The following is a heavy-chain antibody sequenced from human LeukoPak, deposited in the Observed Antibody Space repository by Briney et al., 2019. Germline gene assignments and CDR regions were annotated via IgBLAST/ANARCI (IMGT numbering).Heavy chain of an antibody. CDR1: GYTFTSYD. D-gene: IGHD6-19*01. J-gene: IGHJ6*03. CDR2: MNPNSGNT. V-gene: IGHV1-8*03. CDR3: ARGPQQWLDYYMDV. Sequence: ASVKVFCKASGYTFTSYDINWVRQATGQGLEWMGWMNPNSGNTGYAQKFQGRVTITRNTSISTAYMELSSLRSEDTAVYYCARGPQQWLDYYMDVWGKGTTVTVSS.